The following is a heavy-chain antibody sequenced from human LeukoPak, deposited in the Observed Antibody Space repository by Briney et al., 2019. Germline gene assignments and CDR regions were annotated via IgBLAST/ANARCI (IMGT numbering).Heavy chain of an antibody. D-gene: IGHD6-13*01. Sequence: GGSLRLSCAASGFTVSSYSMSWVRQAPGKGLEWVSAISGSGGSTYYADSVKGRLTISRDNSKNTLYLQMNSLRAEDTAVYYCAKDGGSSWYVSWFDPWGQGTLVTVSS. CDR1: GFTVSSYS. J-gene: IGHJ5*02. CDR2: ISGSGGST. V-gene: IGHV3-23*01. CDR3: AKDGGSSWYVSWFDP.